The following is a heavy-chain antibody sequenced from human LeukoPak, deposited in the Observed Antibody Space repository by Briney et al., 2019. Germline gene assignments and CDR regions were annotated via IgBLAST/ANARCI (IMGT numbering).Heavy chain of an antibody. CDR1: GYSFISHD. J-gene: IGHJ6*03. D-gene: IGHD3-22*01. V-gene: IGHV1-8*03. CDR3: ARVGNSYDSSAFYYYYYMDV. Sequence: SVRVSCKASGYSFISHDITWVRQAPGQGLEWMGWMNPDSGKTAYAQKFQGRVTISRDTSMNTIFMELRSLRSEDTAVYYCARVGNSYDSSAFYYYYYMDVWGKGTTVTVSS. CDR2: MNPDSGKT.